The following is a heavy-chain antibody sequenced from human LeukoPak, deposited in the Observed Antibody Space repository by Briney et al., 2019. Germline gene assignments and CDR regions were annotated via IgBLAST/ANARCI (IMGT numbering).Heavy chain of an antibody. J-gene: IGHJ3*02. Sequence: PSQTLSLTCTVSGDSISSGGYYWSWIRQHPGKGLEWIGYVYYSGNTYYNPSLKSRLTISLDTSKNQFSLKLSSVTAAETAVYYCPREMVVITSDAFDIWGQGTMVTVSS. D-gene: IGHD3-22*01. V-gene: IGHV4-31*03. CDR3: PREMVVITSDAFDI. CDR1: GDSISSGGYY. CDR2: VYYSGNT.